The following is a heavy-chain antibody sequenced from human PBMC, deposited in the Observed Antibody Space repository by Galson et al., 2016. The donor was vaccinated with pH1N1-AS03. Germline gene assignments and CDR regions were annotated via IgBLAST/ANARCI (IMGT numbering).Heavy chain of an antibody. CDR3: VRQGRGNVEMSANARHGMEV. J-gene: IGHJ6*02. V-gene: IGHV5-51*01. CDR2: IYPLDSDT. Sequence: VKKPGQSLEISCESSGYSFTTYWIAWVRQTPGKGLEWMGVIYPLDSDTRYSPSIQGQVTISADKSITTAYLQWRSLKASDTAMYYCVRQGRGNVEMSANARHGMEVWGQGTTVIVSS. CDR1: GYSFTTYW. D-gene: IGHD5-24*01.